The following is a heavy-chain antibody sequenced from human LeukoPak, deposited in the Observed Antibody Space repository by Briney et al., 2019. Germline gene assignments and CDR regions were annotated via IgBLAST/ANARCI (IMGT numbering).Heavy chain of an antibody. V-gene: IGHV4-59*01. CDR3: ARTITDGAAYYDILTGYFDY. D-gene: IGHD3-9*01. Sequence: SETLSLTCTVSGGSISSYYWSWIRQPPGKGLEWIGYIYYSGSTNYNPSLKSRVTISVDTSKNQFSLKLSSVTAADTAVYYCARTITDGAAYYDILTGYFDYWGQGTLVTVSS. CDR2: IYYSGST. CDR1: GGSISSYY. J-gene: IGHJ4*02.